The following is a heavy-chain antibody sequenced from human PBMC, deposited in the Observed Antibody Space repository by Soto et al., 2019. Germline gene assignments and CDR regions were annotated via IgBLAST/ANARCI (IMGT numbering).Heavy chain of an antibody. CDR2: VYSTGTT. D-gene: IGHD5-12*01. Sequence: SETLSLTCAVSGDSVSSSDFYWTWIRQPPGKPLEWIGYVYSTGTTNYSPSLKSRVDMSVDTSKNQFSLKLSSVTAADTAVYYCARDGYDFVFDYWGQGTLVTVSS. CDR1: GDSVSSSDFY. J-gene: IGHJ4*02. V-gene: IGHV4-61*08. CDR3: ARDGYDFVFDY.